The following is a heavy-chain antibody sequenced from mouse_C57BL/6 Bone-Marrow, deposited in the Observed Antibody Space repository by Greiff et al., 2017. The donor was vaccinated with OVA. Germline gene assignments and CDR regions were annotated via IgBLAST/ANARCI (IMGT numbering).Heavy chain of an antibody. D-gene: IGHD1-1*01. Sequence: QVQLQQPGTELVKPGASVKLSCKASGYTFTSYWMHWVKQRPRQGLEWIGNINPSNGGTNYNEKFKSKATLTVDKSSSTAYMQLSSLTSEDSAVYYCARKGLYGSSYRAMDYWGQGTSVTVSS. CDR3: ARKGLYGSSYRAMDY. CDR2: INPSNGGT. V-gene: IGHV1-53*01. CDR1: GYTFTSYW. J-gene: IGHJ4*01.